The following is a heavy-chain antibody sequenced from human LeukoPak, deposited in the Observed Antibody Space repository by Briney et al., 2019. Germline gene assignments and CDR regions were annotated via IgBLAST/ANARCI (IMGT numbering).Heavy chain of an antibody. CDR2: ISSSGSMI. Sequence: GGSLRLSCAASGFTFSDYYMSWIRQAPGKGLEWVSYISSSGSMISDADSVKGRFTISRDNAKKSLYLQMNSLRAEDTAVYYCARDEYIHGDLTNFDSWGQGTLVTVSS. D-gene: IGHD4-17*01. CDR1: GFTFSDYY. V-gene: IGHV3-11*04. J-gene: IGHJ4*02. CDR3: ARDEYIHGDLTNFDS.